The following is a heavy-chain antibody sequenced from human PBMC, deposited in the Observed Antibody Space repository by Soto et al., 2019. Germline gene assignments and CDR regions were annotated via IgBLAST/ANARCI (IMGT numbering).Heavy chain of an antibody. CDR2: VKSKNDGGTT. V-gene: IGHV3-15*07. J-gene: IGHJ4*01. Sequence: PGGSLRLSRAASDFTISNVWINWVRQAPGKGLEWVGRVKSKNDGGTTDFAAPVKGRFAISRDDSKNMVYLEMNSLQTEDTAIYYCTTDSYITSIIVRFDYWGHGTLVTVSS. CDR1: DFTISNVW. D-gene: IGHD3-22*01. CDR3: TTDSYITSIIVRFDY.